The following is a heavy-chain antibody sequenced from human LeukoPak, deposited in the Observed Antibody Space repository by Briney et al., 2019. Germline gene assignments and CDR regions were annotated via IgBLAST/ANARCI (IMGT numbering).Heavy chain of an antibody. V-gene: IGHV1-69*06. D-gene: IGHD3-10*01. CDR3: AREKDGSGSYYGFDY. J-gene: IGHJ4*02. CDR1: GGTFSSYA. CDR2: IIPIFGTA. Sequence: SVKVSCKASGGTFSSYAISWVRQAPGQGLEWMGGIIPIFGTANYAQKFQGSVTITADKSTSTAYMELSSLRSEDTAVYYCAREKDGSGSYYGFDYWGQGTLVTVSS.